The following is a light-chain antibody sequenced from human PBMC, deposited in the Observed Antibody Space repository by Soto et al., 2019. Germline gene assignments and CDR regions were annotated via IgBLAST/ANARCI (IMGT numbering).Light chain of an antibody. CDR3: SSYTSSSDLLD. Sequence: QSALTQPASVSGSPGQSITISCPGTSSDVGGYNYVSWYQQHPGKAPKLMIYEVSNRPSGVSNRFSGSKSGNTASLTISGLQAEDEAAYYCSSYTSSSDLLDFGTETKVTGL. J-gene: IGLJ1*01. V-gene: IGLV2-14*01. CDR1: SSDVGGYNY. CDR2: EVS.